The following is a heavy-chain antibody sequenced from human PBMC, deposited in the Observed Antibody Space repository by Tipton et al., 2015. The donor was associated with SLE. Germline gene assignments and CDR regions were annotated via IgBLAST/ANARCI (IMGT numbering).Heavy chain of an antibody. CDR1: GGSISSYY. CDR3: ARGDHPLPWFDP. CDR2: IYYSGST. Sequence: TLSLTCTVSGGSISSYYWSWIRQPPGKGLEWIGYIYYSGSTNYNPSLKSRVTISVDTSKNQFSLKPSSVTAADTAVYYCARGDHPLPWFDPWGQGTLVTVSS. V-gene: IGHV4-59*01. J-gene: IGHJ5*02.